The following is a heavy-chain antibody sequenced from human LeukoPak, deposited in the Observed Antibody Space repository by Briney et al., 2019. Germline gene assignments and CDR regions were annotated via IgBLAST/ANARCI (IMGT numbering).Heavy chain of an antibody. Sequence: SETLSLTCTVSAGSVNSGSYYWGWIHQPPGKGLEWIGSIHHSGNTYYNASLKSRVTISVDTSKNQFFLKLSSVTAADGAVYYCARHEGSYYDKSGYTFDYWGQGTLVTVSS. J-gene: IGHJ4*02. D-gene: IGHD3-22*01. CDR2: IHHSGNT. CDR1: AGSVNSGSYY. CDR3: ARHEGSYYDKSGYTFDY. V-gene: IGHV4-39*01.